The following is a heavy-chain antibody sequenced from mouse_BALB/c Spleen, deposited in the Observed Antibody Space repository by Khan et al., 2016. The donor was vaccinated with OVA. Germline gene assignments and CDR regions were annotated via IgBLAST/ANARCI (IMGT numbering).Heavy chain of an antibody. D-gene: IGHD1-1*01. V-gene: IGHV3-2*02. J-gene: IGHJ4*01. CDR1: GYSITTNYA. CDR2: LSYNGCT. Sequence: EVQLQESGPGLVKPSQSLSLTCTVTGYSITTNYAWDWIRQFPGNQLKWMGYLSYNGCTSYNPSLKSRISITRDTYKNQFFLQLNSVMTEDTSTDYVARKNYYGYAVDYWGQGTSVTVSS. CDR3: ARKNYYGYAVDY.